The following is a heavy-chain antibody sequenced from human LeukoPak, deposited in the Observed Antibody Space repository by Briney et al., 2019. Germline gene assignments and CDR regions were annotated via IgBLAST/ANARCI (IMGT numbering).Heavy chain of an antibody. CDR1: GGSLSTYS. CDR3: ARAAAGSSKYDY. D-gene: IGHD6-13*01. J-gene: IGHJ4*02. Sequence: SETLSLICSVSGGSLSTYSWTWIRQPAGKGLEWIGRIYTSGSTNYNPSLKSRVTMSVDTSKNQFSLNLSSVTAADTAVYYCARAAAGSSKYDYWGQGILVTVSS. CDR2: IYTSGST. V-gene: IGHV4-4*07.